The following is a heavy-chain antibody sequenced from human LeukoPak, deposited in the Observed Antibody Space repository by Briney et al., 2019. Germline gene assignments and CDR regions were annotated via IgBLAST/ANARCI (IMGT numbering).Heavy chain of an antibody. D-gene: IGHD4-11*01. J-gene: IGHJ3*02. CDR1: GFTFSSYA. CDR3: ANVDYSNDEAFDI. CDR2: ISGSGGST. Sequence: GGSLRLSCAASGFTFSSYAMSWVRQAPGKGLEWVSAISGSGGSTYYADSVKGRFTISRDNYKTTLYLQMNSLRAEDTAVYYCANVDYSNDEAFDIWGQGTMVTVSS. V-gene: IGHV3-23*01.